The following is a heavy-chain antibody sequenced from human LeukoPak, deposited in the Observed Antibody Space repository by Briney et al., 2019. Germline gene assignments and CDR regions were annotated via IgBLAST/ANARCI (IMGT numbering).Heavy chain of an antibody. V-gene: IGHV4-39*01. CDR1: GGSISSSSYY. CDR3: ARHDGSMVRGVTHWFDP. Sequence: SETLSLTCTVSGGSISSSSYYWDWIRQPPGKGLEWIGSIYYSGSTYYNPSLKSRVTISVDTSKSQFSLRLNSVTAADTAVYYCARHDGSMVRGVTHWFDPWGQGTLVTVSS. D-gene: IGHD3-10*01. CDR2: IYYSGST. J-gene: IGHJ5*02.